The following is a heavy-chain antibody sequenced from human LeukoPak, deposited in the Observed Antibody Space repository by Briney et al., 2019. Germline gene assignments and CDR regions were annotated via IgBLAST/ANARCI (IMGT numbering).Heavy chain of an antibody. V-gene: IGHV1-18*01. Sequence: ASVKVSCKASGYTFTSFGISWVRQATGHGLEWMGWISAYNGNTNYAQKLQGRVTMTTDTSTSTAYMELRSLRSDDTAVYYCARDALVVPAAPFGYWGQGTLATVSS. CDR3: ARDALVVPAAPFGY. J-gene: IGHJ4*02. CDR1: GYTFTSFG. D-gene: IGHD2-2*01. CDR2: ISAYNGNT.